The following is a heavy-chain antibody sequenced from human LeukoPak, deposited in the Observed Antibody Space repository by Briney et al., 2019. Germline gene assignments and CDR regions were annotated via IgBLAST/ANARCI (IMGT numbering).Heavy chain of an antibody. V-gene: IGHV3-66*04. J-gene: IGHJ3*02. Sequence: PGGSLRLFCAASGFTVSSNYMSWVRQAPGKGLEWVSVIYSGGSTYYADSVKGRFTFSRDNSKNTLYLQMNSLRAEDTAVYYCARPGPDAFDIWGQGTMVTVSS. CDR3: ARPGPDAFDI. CDR1: GFTVSSNY. CDR2: IYSGGST.